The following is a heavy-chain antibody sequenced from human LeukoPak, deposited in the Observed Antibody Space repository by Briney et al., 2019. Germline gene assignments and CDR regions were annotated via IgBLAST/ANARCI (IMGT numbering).Heavy chain of an antibody. J-gene: IGHJ6*03. CDR1: GSSINVYY. CDR3: ARHRGSGSYYNRSYYYMDV. D-gene: IGHD3-10*01. CDR2: ISYSGST. V-gene: IGHV4-59*08. Sequence: SETLSLTCTVSGSSINVYYWSWIRQSPGKGLDWIAYISYSGSTNYNPSLKSRVTISVDTSKNQFSLKLSSVTAADTAVYYCARHRGSGSYYNRSYYYMDVWGKGTTVTISS.